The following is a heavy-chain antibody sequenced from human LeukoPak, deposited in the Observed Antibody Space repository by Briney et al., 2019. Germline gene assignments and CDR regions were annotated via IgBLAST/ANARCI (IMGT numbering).Heavy chain of an antibody. D-gene: IGHD3-3*01. Sequence: GSSVKVTCKASGCTFSSYAISWVRQAPGQGLEGMGGIIPIFGTANYEQKLQGRVTITADKSTSTAYMELSSLRAEDTAVYYCAIGAGITNLGVLTNPFDYWGQGTLDTVSS. J-gene: IGHJ4*02. CDR2: IIPIFGTA. CDR1: GCTFSSYA. CDR3: AIGAGITNLGVLTNPFDY. V-gene: IGHV1-69*06.